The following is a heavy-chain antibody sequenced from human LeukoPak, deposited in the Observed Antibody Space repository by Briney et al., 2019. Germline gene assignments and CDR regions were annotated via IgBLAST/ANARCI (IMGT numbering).Heavy chain of an antibody. CDR1: GFTFSSYW. CDR2: INSDGSST. Sequence: GRSLRLSCAPSGFTFSSYWLHWVRQAPGKGLVWVSRINSDGSSTNYADSVKGRFTISRDNAKNTLYLQMNSLRAEDTAVYYCAREVTRVVDYWGQGTLVTVSS. CDR3: AREVTRVVDY. D-gene: IGHD4-23*01. J-gene: IGHJ4*02. V-gene: IGHV3-74*01.